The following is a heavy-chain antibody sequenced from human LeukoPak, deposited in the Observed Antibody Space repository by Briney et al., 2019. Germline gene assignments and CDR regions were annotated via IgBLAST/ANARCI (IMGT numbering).Heavy chain of an antibody. V-gene: IGHV6-1*01. CDR1: GDSVSSNSAA. Sequence: SQTLSLTCAISGDSVSSNSAAWDWITQSPSRGLEWLGRTYYRSKWYNDYAVSLKSRITINPDTSKNQFSLQLNSVTPEDTAVYYCARDEGTIESFDYWGQGTLVTVSS. CDR3: ARDEGTIESFDY. J-gene: IGHJ4*02. CDR2: TYYRSKWYN. D-gene: IGHD3-3*01.